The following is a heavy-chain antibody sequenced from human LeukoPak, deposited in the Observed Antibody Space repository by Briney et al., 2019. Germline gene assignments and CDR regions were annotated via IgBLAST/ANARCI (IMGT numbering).Heavy chain of an antibody. CDR3: VRDRELYY. V-gene: IGHV4-59*01. CDR1: GGSISGYY. J-gene: IGHJ4*02. Sequence: KSSETLSLTCTVSGGSISGYYWSWIRQPPGKGLEWIGYIYYSGNSNYNPSLKSRVTISADTSKNQFSLKVNSVTASDTAVYYCVRDRELYYWGQGILVTVSS. CDR2: IYYSGNS. D-gene: IGHD1-26*01.